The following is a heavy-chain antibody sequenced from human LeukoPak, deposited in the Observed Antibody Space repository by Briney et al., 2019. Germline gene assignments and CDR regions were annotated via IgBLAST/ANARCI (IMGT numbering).Heavy chain of an antibody. J-gene: IGHJ4*02. Sequence: GGSLRLSCAASGFSFSTYNMNWVRQAPGKGLEWVAVISYDGSSKYYADSVKGRFTISRDNSKNTLYLQMNSLRAEDTAVYYCARAPYYYDSSGYYEPAGVDYWGQGTLVTVSS. D-gene: IGHD3-22*01. V-gene: IGHV3-30*03. CDR2: ISYDGSSK. CDR3: ARAPYYYDSSGYYEPAGVDY. CDR1: GFSFSTYN.